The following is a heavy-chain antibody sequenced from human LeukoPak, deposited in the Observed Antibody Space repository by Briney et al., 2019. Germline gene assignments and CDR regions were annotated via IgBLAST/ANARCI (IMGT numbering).Heavy chain of an antibody. Sequence: SETLSLTCAVYGGSFSGYYWSWIRQPPGKGLEWIGEINHSGSTNYNPSLKSRVTISVDTSKNQFSLKLSSVTAADTAVYYCARGLTVVAATPGYWGQGTLVTVSS. V-gene: IGHV4-34*01. J-gene: IGHJ4*02. D-gene: IGHD2-15*01. CDR3: ARGLTVVAATPGY. CDR2: INHSGST. CDR1: GGSFSGYY.